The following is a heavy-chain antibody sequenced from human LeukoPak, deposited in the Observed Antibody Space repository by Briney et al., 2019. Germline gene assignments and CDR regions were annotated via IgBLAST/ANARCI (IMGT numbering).Heavy chain of an antibody. Sequence: QPGGSLRLSCVVSGLSFSSYWMNWVRQAPGKGLEWVANIKQDGSEKYYVDSVKGRLTISRDNARNSVYLQINSLRAEDTAVYYRAGGQGWLADYWGQGTLLTVSS. CDR1: GLSFSSYW. J-gene: IGHJ4*02. CDR2: IKQDGSEK. CDR3: AGGQGWLADY. D-gene: IGHD6-19*01. V-gene: IGHV3-7*05.